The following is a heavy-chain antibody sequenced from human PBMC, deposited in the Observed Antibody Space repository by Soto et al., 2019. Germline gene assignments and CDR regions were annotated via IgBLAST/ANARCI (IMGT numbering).Heavy chain of an antibody. D-gene: IGHD3-3*01. J-gene: IGHJ6*02. CDR1: GYTFTSCY. CDR3: ARDPYGSIFGFVPNYYGMDV. CDR2: INPSGGST. Sequence: ASVKVSCKASGYTFTSCYMHWVRQAPGQGLEWMGIINPSGGSTSYAQKFQGRVTMTRDTSTSTVYMELSSLRSEDTAVYYCARDPYGSIFGFVPNYYGMDVWGQGTTVTVSS. V-gene: IGHV1-46*01.